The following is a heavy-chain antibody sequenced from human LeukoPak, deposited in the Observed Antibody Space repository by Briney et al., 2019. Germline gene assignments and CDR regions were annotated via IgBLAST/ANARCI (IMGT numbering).Heavy chain of an antibody. CDR3: ASARPWELPAFDY. CDR2: ISSSGSTI. Sequence: GGSLRLSCAASGFTFSDCYMSWIRQAPGKGLEWVSYISSSGSTIYYADSVKGRFTISRDNAKNSLYLQMNSLRAEDTAVYYCASARPWELPAFDYWGQGTLVTVSS. J-gene: IGHJ4*02. D-gene: IGHD1-26*01. V-gene: IGHV3-11*01. CDR1: GFTFSDCY.